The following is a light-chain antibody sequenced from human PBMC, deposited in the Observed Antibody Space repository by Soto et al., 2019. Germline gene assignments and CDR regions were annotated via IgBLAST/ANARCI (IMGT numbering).Light chain of an antibody. J-gene: IGKJ5*01. V-gene: IGKV1-39*01. CDR1: QSISTY. Sequence: DIQMTQSPSSLSASVGDRVTITCRASQSISTYLNWYQEKPGRAPKLLIFTASSLQSGVPSRFSGSGSGTDFTPTISSLEPEDFATYYCQQIYRTPITFGQGTRLETK. CDR3: QQIYRTPIT. CDR2: TAS.